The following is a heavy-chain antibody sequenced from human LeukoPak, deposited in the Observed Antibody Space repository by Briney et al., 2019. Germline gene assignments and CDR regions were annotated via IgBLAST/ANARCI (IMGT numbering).Heavy chain of an antibody. Sequence: GGSLRLSCAASGFTFSSYAMSWVRQAPGKGLEWVSAISGSGGSTYYADSVKGRFTISRDNSKNTLYLQMNSLRAEDTAVYYCAKDNVGWSGFPTNWFDPWGQGTLVAVSS. CDR1: GFTFSSYA. J-gene: IGHJ5*02. V-gene: IGHV3-23*01. CDR3: AKDNVGWSGFPTNWFDP. CDR2: ISGSGGST. D-gene: IGHD2-15*01.